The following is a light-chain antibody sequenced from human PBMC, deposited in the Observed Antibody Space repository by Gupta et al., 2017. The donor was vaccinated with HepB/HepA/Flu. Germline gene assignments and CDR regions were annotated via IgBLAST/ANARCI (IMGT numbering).Light chain of an antibody. CDR1: QNIRNY. V-gene: IGKV1-39*01. Sequence: DIQMTQSPSSLSAPVGDRVTITCRASQNIRNYLIWYQQKPGKAPKVLIYGASSLQSGVSSGFSGSGSGTDFTLTIGSLQPEDVGTYYCRQTYSSPLTFGGGTKVEMK. CDR3: RQTYSSPLT. J-gene: IGKJ4*01. CDR2: GAS.